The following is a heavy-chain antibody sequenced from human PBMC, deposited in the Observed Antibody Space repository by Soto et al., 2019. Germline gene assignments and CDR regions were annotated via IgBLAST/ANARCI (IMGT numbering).Heavy chain of an antibody. Sequence: QITLNESGPTQVNPRQTLTLTCTFSGFSLTTSGVGVGWIRQSPGKAPEWLALIYWDDDKRYSPSLKSRLTITKATSKNTVVLTMADLDPADTATYYCAHRVLRTVFGLVTTTAIYFDFWGQGTPVAVSS. D-gene: IGHD3-3*01. CDR1: GFSLTTSGVG. CDR2: IYWDDDK. V-gene: IGHV2-5*02. CDR3: AHRVLRTVFGLVTTTAIYFDF. J-gene: IGHJ4*02.